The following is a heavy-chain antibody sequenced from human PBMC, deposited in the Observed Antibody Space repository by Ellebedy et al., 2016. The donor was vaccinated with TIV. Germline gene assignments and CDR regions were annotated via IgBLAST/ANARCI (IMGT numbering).Heavy chain of an antibody. J-gene: IGHJ4*02. CDR1: GFTFSSYA. CDR3: ATSYDSGSYYDY. D-gene: IGHD3-10*01. V-gene: IGHV3-23*01. CDR2: MSGSGGST. Sequence: GESLKISXAASGFTFSSYAVSWVRQAPGKGLEWVSAMSGSGGSTYYADSVKGRFTISRDNSKNTLYLHMNSLRAEDTAVYYCATSYDSGSYYDYWGQGTLVTVSS.